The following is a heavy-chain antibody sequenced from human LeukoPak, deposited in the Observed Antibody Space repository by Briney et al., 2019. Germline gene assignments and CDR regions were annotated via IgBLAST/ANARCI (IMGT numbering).Heavy chain of an antibody. D-gene: IGHD4-17*01. CDR1: GFTFSSYS. V-gene: IGHV3-48*04. J-gene: IGHJ3*02. CDR3: TRGDYDDHLGDFDI. CDR2: ISDSGSSI. Sequence: GGSLRLSCAASGFTFSSYSMNGVRQAPGKGLEGVSYISDSGSSINYADSVKGRFTISRDNAKNSLYLQMNSLRAEDTAVYYCTRGDYDDHLGDFDIWGQGTLVAVSS.